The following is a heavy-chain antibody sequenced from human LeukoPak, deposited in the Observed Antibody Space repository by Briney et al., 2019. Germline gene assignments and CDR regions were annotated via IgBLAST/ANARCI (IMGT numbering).Heavy chain of an antibody. J-gene: IGHJ4*02. CDR2: IYYSGST. CDR1: GGSISSYY. V-gene: IGHV4-59*01. CDR3: ARDPEATY. Sequence: PSETLSLTCTVSGGSISSYYWSWIRQPPGKGLEWIGYIYYSGSTNYNPSLKSRVTISVDTSKNRFSLKLSSVTAADTAVYYCARDPEATYWGQGTLVTVSS.